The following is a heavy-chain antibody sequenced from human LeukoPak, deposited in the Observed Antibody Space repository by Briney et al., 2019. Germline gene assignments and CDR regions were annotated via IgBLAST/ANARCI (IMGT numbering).Heavy chain of an antibody. CDR3: ARDLTLGY. V-gene: IGHV3-48*01. J-gene: IGHJ4*02. CDR1: GFTFSSYS. D-gene: IGHD3-3*02. CDR2: ISASSGTI. Sequence: QSGGSLRLSCAASGFTFSSYSMNWVRQAPEKGLEWVSYISASSGTIYYADSVKGRFTISRDNAKNSLYLQMNSLRAEDTAVYYCARDLTLGYWGQGTLVTVSS.